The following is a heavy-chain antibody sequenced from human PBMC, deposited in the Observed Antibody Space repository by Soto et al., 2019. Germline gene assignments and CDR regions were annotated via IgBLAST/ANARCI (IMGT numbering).Heavy chain of an antibody. V-gene: IGHV1-2*04. Sequence: ASVKVSCKASGYTFTGYYMHWVRQAPGQGLEWMGWINPNSGGTNYAQKFQGWVTMTRDTSISTAYMELSRLRSDDTAVYYCARGGEYSGSYFRGGSDPYRPLDYWGQGTLVTVSS. J-gene: IGHJ4*02. CDR1: GYTFTGYY. D-gene: IGHD1-26*01. CDR2: INPNSGGT. CDR3: ARGGEYSGSYFRGGSDPYRPLDY.